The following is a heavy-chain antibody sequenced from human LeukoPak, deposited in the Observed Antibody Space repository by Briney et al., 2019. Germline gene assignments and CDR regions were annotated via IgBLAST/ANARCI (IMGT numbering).Heavy chain of an antibody. CDR1: GVTFSGSA. D-gene: IGHD2-21*01. J-gene: IGHJ4*02. CDR2: IRSKANSYAT. CDR3: TRHEQGIVVAGKFDY. V-gene: IGHV3-73*01. Sequence: GGSLRLSCSASGVTFSGSAMHWVRQASGKGLERVGRIRSKANSYATAYAASVKGRFTISRDDSKNTAYLQMNSLKTEDTAVYYCTRHEQGIVVAGKFDYWGQGTLVTVSS.